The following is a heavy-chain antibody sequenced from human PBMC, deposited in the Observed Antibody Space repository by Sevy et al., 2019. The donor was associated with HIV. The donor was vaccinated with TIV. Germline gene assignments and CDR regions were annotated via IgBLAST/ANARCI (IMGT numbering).Heavy chain of an antibody. CDR1: GFAFSTHA. CDR3: ARDGGNSVMGYLLY. Sequence: GGSLRLSCAASGFAFSTHAMHWVRQAPGKGLEWVAVISYAGTKTFYAASVEGRFTISRDNSMNMLSLQINSLRPEDTAVYYCARDGGNSVMGYLLYWGHGTLVTVSS. CDR2: ISYAGTKT. V-gene: IGHV3-30-3*01. J-gene: IGHJ4*01. D-gene: IGHD1-26*01.